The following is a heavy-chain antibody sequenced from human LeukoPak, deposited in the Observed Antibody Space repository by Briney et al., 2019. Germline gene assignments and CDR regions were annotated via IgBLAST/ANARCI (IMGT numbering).Heavy chain of an antibody. V-gene: IGHV1-46*01. CDR3: ARDKELEVRGFYYYMDV. Sequence: ASVKVSCNASGYTFTSYYMHWVRQAPGQGLEWMGIINPSGGSTSYAQKFQGRVTMTRDTSISTAYMELSRLRSDDTAVYYCARDKELEVRGFYYYMDVWGKGTTVTVSS. CDR2: INPSGGST. J-gene: IGHJ6*03. D-gene: IGHD1-7*01. CDR1: GYTFTSYY.